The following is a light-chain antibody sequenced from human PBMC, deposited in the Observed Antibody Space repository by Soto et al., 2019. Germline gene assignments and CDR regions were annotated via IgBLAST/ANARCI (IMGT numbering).Light chain of an antibody. CDR3: HQRFNWLRT. Sequence: DIVLTQSPATLSLSPGERATLSCRASQSVSSYLAWYQQKPGQAPRLLIYDASNRATGIPARFSGSGSGTDFTLTISSLGPEDSAVYYCHQRFNWLRTFGQGTKLEIK. V-gene: IGKV3-11*01. CDR2: DAS. J-gene: IGKJ2*01. CDR1: QSVSSY.